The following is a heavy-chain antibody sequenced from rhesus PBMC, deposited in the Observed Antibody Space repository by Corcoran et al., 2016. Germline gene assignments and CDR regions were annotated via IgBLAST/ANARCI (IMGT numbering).Heavy chain of an antibody. J-gene: IGHJ4*01. Sequence: QVTLKESGPALVKPTQTLPLTCTFSGFSISPPGTVVGCIRQPPGKALEWLASIYWNDSKYYSTSLKSRLTISKDTSKNQVVLTMTNMDPVDTATYYCARVRYYFDYWGQGVLVTVSS. CDR3: ARVRYYFDY. CDR1: GFSISPPGTV. V-gene: IGHV2-95*01. CDR2: IYWNDSK.